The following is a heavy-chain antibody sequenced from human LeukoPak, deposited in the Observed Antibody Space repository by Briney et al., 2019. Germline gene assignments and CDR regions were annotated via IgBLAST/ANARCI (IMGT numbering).Heavy chain of an antibody. CDR2: ISAYNGNT. V-gene: IGHV1-18*01. CDR3: ARAYYYDRSSPFDY. CDR1: GYTFPSYG. J-gene: IGHJ4*02. Sequence: ASVKVSCKASGYTFPSYGISWVRQAPGQGLEWMGWISAYNGNTNYAQKLQGRVTMTTDTSTSTAYMELRSLRSDDTAVYYCARAYYYDRSSPFDYWGQGTLVTVSS. D-gene: IGHD3-22*01.